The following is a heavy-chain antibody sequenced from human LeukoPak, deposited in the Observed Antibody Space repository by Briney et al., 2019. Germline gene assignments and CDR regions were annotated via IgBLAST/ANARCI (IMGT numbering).Heavy chain of an antibody. V-gene: IGHV3-30*04. D-gene: IGHD4/OR15-4a*01. Sequence: GGSLRLSCAGSGFTFSRVSMRWVRQAPGKGLEWVAFISDNEKRKYYTDSVKGRFTISRDNSRNTLSLQMNSLRGEDTAVYYCARNPRDDYYFDYWGQGTLVTVSS. J-gene: IGHJ4*02. CDR2: ISDNEKRK. CDR1: GFTFSRVS. CDR3: ARNPRDDYYFDY.